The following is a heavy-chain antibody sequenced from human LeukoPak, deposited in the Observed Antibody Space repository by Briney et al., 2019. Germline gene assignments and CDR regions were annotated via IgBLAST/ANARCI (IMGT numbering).Heavy chain of an antibody. D-gene: IGHD3-9*01. CDR2: ISASGGNT. V-gene: IGHV3-23*01. CDR1: GFTFSSYA. J-gene: IGHJ4*02. Sequence: GGSLRLSCAASGFTFSSYAMSWVRQAPGKGLEWASGISASGGNTYYADSVKGRFTISRDNSKNTLYLQMNNLRAEDTAIYYCAKALTGYLYDYWGQGTLVTVSS. CDR3: AKALTGYLYDY.